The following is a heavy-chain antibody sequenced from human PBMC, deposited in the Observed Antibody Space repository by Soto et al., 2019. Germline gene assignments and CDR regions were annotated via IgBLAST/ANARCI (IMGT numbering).Heavy chain of an antibody. CDR2: IITIFGTT. J-gene: IGHJ5*02. CDR3: ARDYYDSSGYSWFDP. Sequence: SVKVSCKASGGTFSSYAISWVRQAPGQGLEWKGRIITIFGTTNYAQKIQGKVKITADESTSTAYMELSSLRSEDTAVYYCARDYYDSSGYSWFDPWGQGTLVTVSS. D-gene: IGHD3-22*01. CDR1: GGTFSSYA. V-gene: IGHV1-69*13.